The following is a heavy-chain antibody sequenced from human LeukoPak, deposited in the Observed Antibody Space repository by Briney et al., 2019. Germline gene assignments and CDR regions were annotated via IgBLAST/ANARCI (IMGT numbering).Heavy chain of an antibody. D-gene: IGHD3-10*01. J-gene: IGHJ5*02. V-gene: IGHV4-39*01. CDR1: GGSISSDNYY. CDR2: GTT. CDR3: ARTGGYMVWGVQNWFDP. Sequence: PSETLSLTCTVSGGSISSDNYYWGWVRQPPWKGLEWIGSGTTYYNPSLNSRVTISVDTSKNQFSLKLTSMTAADTAVYYCARTGGYMVWGVQNWFDPWGQGTLVTVSS.